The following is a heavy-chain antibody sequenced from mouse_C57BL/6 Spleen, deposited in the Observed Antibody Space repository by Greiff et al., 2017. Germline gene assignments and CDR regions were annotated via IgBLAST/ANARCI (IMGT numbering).Heavy chain of an antibody. V-gene: IGHV3-6*01. D-gene: IGHD3-2*02. Sequence: EVKLQESGPGLVKPSQSLSLTCSVTGYSITSGYYWNWIRQFPGNKLEWMGYISYDGSNNYNPSLKNRISITRDTSKNQFFLKLNSVTTEDTATYYCARDQGEEGFAYWGQGTLVTVSA. CDR3: ARDQGEEGFAY. J-gene: IGHJ3*01. CDR2: ISYDGSN. CDR1: GYSITSGYY.